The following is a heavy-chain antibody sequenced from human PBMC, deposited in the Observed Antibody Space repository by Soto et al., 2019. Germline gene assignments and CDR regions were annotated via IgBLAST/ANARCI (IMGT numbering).Heavy chain of an antibody. CDR2: VYYSGST. CDR3: ARVGGINWFDP. J-gene: IGHJ5*02. CDR1: GGSISSGCYY. D-gene: IGHD1-20*01. V-gene: IGHV4-31*03. Sequence: QVQLQESGPGLVKPSQTLSLTCTVSGGSISSGCYYWSWIRQHPGKGLEWIGYVYYSGSTYYNPSLKSRVTISVDPSKNQFSLKLSSVTAADTAVYYCARVGGINWFDPWGQGTLVTVSS.